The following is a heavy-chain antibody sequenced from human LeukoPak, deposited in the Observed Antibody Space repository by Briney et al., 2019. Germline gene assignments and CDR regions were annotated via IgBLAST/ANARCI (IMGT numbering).Heavy chain of an antibody. CDR1: GYTFTGYY. D-gene: IGHD5-12*01. J-gene: IGHJ3*02. CDR3: ARAVGYSGYDAFDI. Sequence: ASVKVSCKASGYTFTGYYMHWVRQATGQGLEWMGWMNPNSGNTGYAQKFQGRVTITRNTSISTAYMELSSLRSEDTAVYYCARAVGYSGYDAFDIWGQGTMVTVSS. V-gene: IGHV1-8*03. CDR2: MNPNSGNT.